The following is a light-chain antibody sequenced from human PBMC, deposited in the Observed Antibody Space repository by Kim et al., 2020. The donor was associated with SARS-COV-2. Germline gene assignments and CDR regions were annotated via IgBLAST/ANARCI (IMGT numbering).Light chain of an antibody. J-gene: IGLJ3*02. CDR2: KND. CDR3: ATWDDSLSAWV. CDR1: LSNSGDNS. Sequence: RRITVCCSGTLSNSGDNSVYWYQHLPGTGPKLLIYKNDRRPSGVPDRFSGSKSATSASLAISGLRAEDEVDYYCATWDDSLSAWVFGGGTKLTVL. V-gene: IGLV1-47*01.